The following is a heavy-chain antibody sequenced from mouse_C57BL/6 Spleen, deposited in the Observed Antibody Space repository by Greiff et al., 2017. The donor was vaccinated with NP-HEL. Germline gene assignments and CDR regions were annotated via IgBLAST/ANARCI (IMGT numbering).Heavy chain of an antibody. CDR3: ARDDGYYFAD. CDR1: GFTFSDYY. Sequence: EVQLQESEGGLVQPGSSMKLSCTASGFTFSDYYMAWVRQVPEKGLEWVANINYDGSSTYYLDSLKSRFIISRDNAKNILYLQMSSLKSEDTATYYCARDDGYYFADWGQGTLVTVSA. CDR2: INYDGSST. J-gene: IGHJ3*01. V-gene: IGHV5-16*01. D-gene: IGHD2-3*01.